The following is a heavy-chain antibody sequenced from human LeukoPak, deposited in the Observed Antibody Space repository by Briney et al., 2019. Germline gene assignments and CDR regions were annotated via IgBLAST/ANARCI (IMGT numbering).Heavy chain of an antibody. CDR3: ARDRRYSDSGYFYYDY. CDR2: ISGGADPI. V-gene: IGHV3-48*01. Sequence: GGSLRLSCVASGFSLSSYSINWVRQAPGKGLEWVSYISGGADPIYYADSVKGRFTISRDIGKNSLYLQMNSLRVEDTAVYYCARDRRYSDSGYFYYDYWGQGALATVSS. CDR1: GFSLSSYS. J-gene: IGHJ4*02. D-gene: IGHD3-22*01.